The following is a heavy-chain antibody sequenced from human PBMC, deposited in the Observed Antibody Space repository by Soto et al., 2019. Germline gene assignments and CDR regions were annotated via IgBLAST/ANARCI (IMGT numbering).Heavy chain of an antibody. J-gene: IGHJ6*02. V-gene: IGHV4-4*02. CDR2: IHHSAHN. CDR1: GDSISSSHR. Sequence: SETLFLTCDVSGDSISSSHRWSWLRQPPEKGLERIGEIHHSAHNNYNPSLKGRVAISVDKSKNQFSLRVSSVTAADTAVYYCENHRMDAAWRWALCVSGQGNPVHVSS. CDR3: ENHRMDAAWRWALCV. D-gene: IGHD2-21*01.